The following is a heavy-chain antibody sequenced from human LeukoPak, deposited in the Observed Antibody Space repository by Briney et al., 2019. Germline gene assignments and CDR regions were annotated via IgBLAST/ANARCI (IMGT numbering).Heavy chain of an antibody. J-gene: IGHJ6*03. CDR2: INPSGGST. Sequence: ASVKVSCKASGYTFTSYYMHWVRQAPGQGLEWMGIINPSGGSTSYAQKFQGRVTMTRDTSTSTVYVELSSLRSEDTAVYYCARQLITMVRGLWIKLEYYYYYMDVWGKGTTVTISS. V-gene: IGHV1-46*01. CDR1: GYTFTSYY. D-gene: IGHD3-10*01. CDR3: ARQLITMVRGLWIKLEYYYYYMDV.